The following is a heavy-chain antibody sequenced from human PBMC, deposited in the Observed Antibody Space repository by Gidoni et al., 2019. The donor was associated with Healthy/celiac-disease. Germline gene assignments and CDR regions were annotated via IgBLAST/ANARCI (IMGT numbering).Heavy chain of an antibody. CDR3: ARARRMTTVPRFDY. V-gene: IGHV3-7*01. Sequence: EVQLVESGGGLVQPGGSLRLSCAASGFTFSSYWMSWVRQAPGKGLEWVANIKQDGSEKYYVDSVKGRFTISRDNAKNSLYLQMNSLRAEDTAVYYCARARRMTTVPRFDYWGQGTLVTVSS. CDR1: GFTFSSYW. D-gene: IGHD4-17*01. CDR2: IKQDGSEK. J-gene: IGHJ4*02.